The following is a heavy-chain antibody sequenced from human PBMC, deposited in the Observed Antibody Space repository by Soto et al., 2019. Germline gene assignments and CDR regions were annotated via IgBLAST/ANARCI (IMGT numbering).Heavy chain of an antibody. CDR3: ARDRKAYYYDSSGPTGWFDP. CDR2: IYYSGST. CDR1: GGSISSGGYY. Sequence: QVQLQESGPGLVKPSQTLSLTCTVSGGSISSGGYYWSWIRQHPGKGLEWIGYIYYSGSTYYNPSRKSRVTISVDTSKNQFSLKLSSVTAADTAVYYCARDRKAYYYDSSGPTGWFDPWGQGTLVTVSS. D-gene: IGHD3-22*01. V-gene: IGHV4-31*03. J-gene: IGHJ5*02.